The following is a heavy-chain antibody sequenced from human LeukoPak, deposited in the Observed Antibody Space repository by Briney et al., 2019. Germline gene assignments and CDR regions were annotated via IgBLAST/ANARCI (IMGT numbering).Heavy chain of an antibody. CDR2: VSHGGST. V-gene: IGHV4-34*01. CDR1: GGSFSGYY. J-gene: IGHJ4*02. Sequence: PSETLSHTCAVYGGSFSGYYWTWIRQPPGKGLEWIGEVSHGGSTNYNPSLKSRVTISADTSKNQFSLNLHSVTAADTAVYYRARGLGDGSYYPFFDSWGQGSLVTVSS. CDR3: ARGLGDGSYYPFFDS. D-gene: IGHD1-26*01.